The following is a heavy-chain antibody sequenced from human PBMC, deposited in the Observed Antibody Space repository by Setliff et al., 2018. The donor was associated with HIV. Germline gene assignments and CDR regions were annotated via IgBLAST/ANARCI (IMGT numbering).Heavy chain of an antibody. CDR1: GDSFTTTSHS. J-gene: IGHJ4*02. D-gene: IGHD2-21*01. CDR3: ARGRLIGSSVLFFDF. CDR2: VYSRGNT. V-gene: IGHV4-61*09. Sequence: SETLSLTCDVSGDSFTTTSHSWAWLRQPAGRGLEWIGHVYSRGNTDYNPSLASRVSILMSTSEIQFSLTLNSVTAADTAKYYCARGRLIGSSVLFFDFWGQGILVTVSS.